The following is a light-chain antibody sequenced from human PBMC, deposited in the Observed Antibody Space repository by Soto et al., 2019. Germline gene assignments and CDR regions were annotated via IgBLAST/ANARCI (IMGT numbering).Light chain of an antibody. V-gene: IGLV2-23*02. CDR1: SSDFGNYNL. J-gene: IGLJ3*02. Sequence: QSALTQPASVSGSTGQSITISCTATSSDFGNYNLVSWFQQHPDKAPKLIIYEVIKRPSGVSNRFSGSISGNTTSLTVSGLQAEDEATYFCCSHGGIGTTWVFGGGTKLTVL. CDR2: EVI. CDR3: CSHGGIGTTWV.